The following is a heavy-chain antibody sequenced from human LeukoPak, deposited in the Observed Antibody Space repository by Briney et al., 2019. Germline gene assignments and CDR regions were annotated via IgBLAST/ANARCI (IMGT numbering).Heavy chain of an antibody. CDR2: INHSGSI. J-gene: IGHJ4*02. D-gene: IGHD6-13*01. Sequence: PSETLSLTCTVSGGSISSSSYYWSWIRQPPGKGLEWIGEINHSGSINYNPSLKSRVTISVDTSKNQFSLKLSSVTAADTAVYYCARGGHSSSWNHWGQGTLVTVSS. V-gene: IGHV4-39*07. CDR3: ARGGHSSSWNH. CDR1: GGSISSSSYY.